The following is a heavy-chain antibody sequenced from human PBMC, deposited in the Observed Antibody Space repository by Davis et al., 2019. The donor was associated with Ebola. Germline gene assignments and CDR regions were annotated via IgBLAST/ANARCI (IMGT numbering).Heavy chain of an antibody. V-gene: IGHV5-10-1*01. CDR1: GYSFTSYW. J-gene: IGHJ6*02. CDR2: IDPSDSYT. CDR3: ARLGPGTEGSGSYYHYYYGMDV. Sequence: GESLKISCKGSGYSFTSYWISWVRQMPGKGLEWMGRIDPSDSYTNYSPSFQGHVTISADKSISTAYLQWSSLKASDTAMYYCARLGPGTEGSGSYYHYYYGMDVWGQGTTVTVSS. D-gene: IGHD3-10*01.